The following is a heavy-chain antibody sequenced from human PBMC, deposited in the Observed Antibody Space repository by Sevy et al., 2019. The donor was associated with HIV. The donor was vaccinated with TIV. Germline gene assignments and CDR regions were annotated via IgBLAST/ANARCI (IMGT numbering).Heavy chain of an antibody. CDR2: ISSSGSTI. CDR3: ARAFDSSGWYLSRILLSRREFDY. J-gene: IGHJ4*02. CDR1: GFTFSDYY. V-gene: IGHV3-11*01. D-gene: IGHD6-19*01. Sequence: GGSLRLSCAASGFTFSDYYMSWIRQAPGKGLEWVSYISSSGSTIYYADSVKGRFTISRDNAKNSLYLQMNSLRAEDTAVYYCARAFDSSGWYLSRILLSRREFDYWGQGTLVTVSS.